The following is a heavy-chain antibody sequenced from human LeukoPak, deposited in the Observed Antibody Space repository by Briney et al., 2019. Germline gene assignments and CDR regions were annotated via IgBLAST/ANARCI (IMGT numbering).Heavy chain of an antibody. CDR2: INPNTGAT. D-gene: IGHD3-10*01. Sequence: ASVKVSCKASGYTFTGYYIHWVRQAPGPGREWMGWINPNTGATNYAQNFQGRVTMTRDTSNSTAYMELSSLTSDGTAVYYCARPTLQTLGAWGQGTLVTVSS. J-gene: IGHJ5*02. V-gene: IGHV1-2*02. CDR3: ARPTLQTLGA. CDR1: GYTFTGYY.